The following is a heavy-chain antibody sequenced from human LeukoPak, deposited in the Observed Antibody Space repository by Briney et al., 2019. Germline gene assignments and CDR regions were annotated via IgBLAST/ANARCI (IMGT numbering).Heavy chain of an antibody. CDR3: ARESGAAAAAPRFDY. V-gene: IGHV4-31*03. CDR1: GDSISSGGYS. Sequence: SQTLSLTCTVSGDSISSGGYSWSWIRQHPGTGLEWIGYIYYSGTTYYNPSLKSRVTISVDTSKSQFSLELNSVTAADTAVYYCARESGAAAAAPRFDYWGQGTLVTVSS. CDR2: IYYSGTT. J-gene: IGHJ4*02. D-gene: IGHD6-13*01.